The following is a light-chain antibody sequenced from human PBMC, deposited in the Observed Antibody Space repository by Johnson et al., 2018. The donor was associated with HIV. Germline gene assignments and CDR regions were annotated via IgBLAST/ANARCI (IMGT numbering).Light chain of an antibody. Sequence: QSLLTQPPSVSAAPGQKVTISCSGSSSNIGNNYVSWYQQLPGTAPKLLIYDNNKRPSGIPDRFSGSKSGTSATLDITGLQTGDEADYYCGTWDSGLSAGGVFGTGTKVTVL. J-gene: IGLJ1*01. CDR2: DNN. V-gene: IGLV1-51*01. CDR1: SSNIGNNY. CDR3: GTWDSGLSAGGV.